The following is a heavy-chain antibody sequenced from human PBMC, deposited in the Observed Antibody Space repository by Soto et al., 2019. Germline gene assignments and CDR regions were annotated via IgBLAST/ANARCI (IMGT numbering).Heavy chain of an antibody. CDR3: ARGPHPDGGYYYYGMDV. V-gene: IGHV1-18*01. CDR1: GYTFTSYG. J-gene: IGHJ6*02. Sequence: ASVKVSCKASGYTFTSYGISWVRQAPGQGLEWMGWISAYNGNTNYAQKLQGRVTMTTDTSTSTAYMELRSLRSDDTAVYYCARGPHPDGGYYYYGMDVWGQGTTVTVSS. D-gene: IGHD2-15*01. CDR2: ISAYNGNT.